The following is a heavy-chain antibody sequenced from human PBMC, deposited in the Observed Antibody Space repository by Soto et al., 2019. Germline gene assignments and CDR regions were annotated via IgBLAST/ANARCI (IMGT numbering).Heavy chain of an antibody. J-gene: IGHJ5*02. V-gene: IGHV4-59*01. CDR2: IYYSGST. CDR1: GGSISSYY. CDR3: AREGGSGSSWYNWFDP. D-gene: IGHD3-10*01. Sequence: QVQLQESGPGLVKPSETLSLTCTVSGGSISSYYWSWIRQPPGKGLEWIGYIYYSGSTNYNPSLKSRVTISGDTPQPQVALELSSVTAADTAVYYCAREGGSGSSWYNWFDPWGQGTLVTVSS.